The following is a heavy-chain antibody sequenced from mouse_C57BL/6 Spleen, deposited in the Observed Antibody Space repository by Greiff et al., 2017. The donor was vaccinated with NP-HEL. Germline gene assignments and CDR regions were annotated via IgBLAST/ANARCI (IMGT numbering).Heavy chain of an antibody. CDR3: ARDSSGPFAY. J-gene: IGHJ3*01. CDR2: IYPGSGNT. V-gene: IGHV1-76*01. CDR1: GYTFTDYY. D-gene: IGHD3-2*02. Sequence: QVQLQQSGAELVRPGASVKLSCKASGYTFTDYYINWVKQRPGQGLEWIARIYPGSGNTYYNEKFKGKATLTAEKSSSTAYMQLRSLTSEDSAVYFCARDSSGPFAYWGQGTLVTVSA.